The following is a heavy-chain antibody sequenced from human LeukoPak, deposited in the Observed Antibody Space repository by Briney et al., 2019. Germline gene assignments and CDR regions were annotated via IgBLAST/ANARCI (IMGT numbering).Heavy chain of an antibody. V-gene: IGHV3-7*02. CDR3: VSWGVPYNH. Sequence: GGSLRLSCAASGFPLSSYWMNWVRQAPGKGLEWVTNINPDGSQNRYGDSVKGRFTVSRDNGKNSLYLQMESLRAEDTAVYYCVSWGVPYNHWGQGTLVAV. D-gene: IGHD3-10*01. J-gene: IGHJ5*02. CDR2: INPDGSQN. CDR1: GFPLSSYW.